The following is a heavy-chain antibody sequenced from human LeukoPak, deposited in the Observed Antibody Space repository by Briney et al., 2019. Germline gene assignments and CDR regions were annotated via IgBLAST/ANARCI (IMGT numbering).Heavy chain of an antibody. J-gene: IGHJ3*02. V-gene: IGHV1-3*03. CDR3: ARDIHSVAFDI. CDR1: GYTFTSYA. CDR2: INAGNGNT. Sequence: ASVKVSCKASGYTFTSYAMHWVRQAPGQRLEWMGWINAGNGNTKYSQEFQGRVTITRDTSASTAYMELSSLGVEDTAVYYCARDIHSVAFDIWGQGTMVTVSS.